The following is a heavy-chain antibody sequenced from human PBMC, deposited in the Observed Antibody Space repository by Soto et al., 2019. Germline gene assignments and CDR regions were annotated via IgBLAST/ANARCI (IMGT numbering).Heavy chain of an antibody. CDR2: ITPFNGNT. CDR1: GYYFTDYG. D-gene: IGHD1-26*01. V-gene: IGHV1-18*01. CDR3: ARGPSGNYFDY. J-gene: IGHJ4*02. Sequence: QIHLVQTGVEVQKPGASVKVSCKPSGYYFTDYGINWVRQAPGQGLEWMGWITPFNGNTNYAQKFQGRVTMTADTSTGTVYMELRSLTSDDTAFYYCARGPSGNYFDYWGQGTLVTVSS.